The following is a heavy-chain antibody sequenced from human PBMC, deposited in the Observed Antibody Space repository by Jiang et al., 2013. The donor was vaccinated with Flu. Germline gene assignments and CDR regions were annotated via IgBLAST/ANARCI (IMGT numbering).Heavy chain of an antibody. CDR3: ARDVVVLGAFDI. Sequence: GLVKPSQTLSLTCTVSGGSISSGGYYWSWIRQHPGKGLEWIGYIYYSGSTYYNPSLKSLVTISVDTSKNQFSLKLSSVTAADTAVYYCARDVVVLGAFDIWGQGTMVTVSS. CDR1: GGSISSGGYY. V-gene: IGHV4-31*01. D-gene: IGHD2-15*01. J-gene: IGHJ3*02. CDR2: IYYSGST.